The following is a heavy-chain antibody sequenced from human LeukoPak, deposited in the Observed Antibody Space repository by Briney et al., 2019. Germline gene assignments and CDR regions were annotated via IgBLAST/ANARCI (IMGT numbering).Heavy chain of an antibody. J-gene: IGHJ2*01. CDR2: IIEKGNA. D-gene: IGHD3-10*01. CDR3: ARGYYPPRWYFDL. V-gene: IGHV4-34*01. CDR1: GGSFSSYS. Sequence: PSETLSLTCALYGGSFSSYSWSWTWIRQTPEKGLEWIGEIIEKGNANYNPSLKSRVTIDLDTSKNQFSLKLTSMTAADTAMYYCARGYYPPRWYFDLWGRATLVTVS.